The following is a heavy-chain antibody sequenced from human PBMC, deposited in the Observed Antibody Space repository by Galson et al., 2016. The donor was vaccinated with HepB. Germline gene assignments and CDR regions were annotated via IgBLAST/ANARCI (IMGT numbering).Heavy chain of an antibody. CDR3: ARERGGDYGDYVGDLDY. CDR1: GTSISSSNW. CDR2: IHHSGSA. Sequence: TLSLTCAVSGTSISSSNWWSWVRQAPGKGLEWIGEIHHSGSANYNPSLKSRVTLSVDRSKNQFSLKLTSVTAADTAVYYCARERGGDYGDYVGDLDYWGQGTLVTVSS. V-gene: IGHV4-4*02. D-gene: IGHD4-17*01. J-gene: IGHJ4*02.